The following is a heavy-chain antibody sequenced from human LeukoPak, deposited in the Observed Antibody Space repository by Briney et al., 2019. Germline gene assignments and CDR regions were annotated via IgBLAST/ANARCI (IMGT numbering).Heavy chain of an antibody. CDR1: GFTLSNYA. V-gene: IGHV3-23*01. J-gene: IGHJ6*02. CDR2: IRCSRATT. Sequence: PGCSLTLSCAASGFTLSNYAMSWVRQAPGKGLEWVSVIRCSRATTAYAEAVMRRFTSSRDNSKNTRYLQLDRLRAEDTAVYFCAKGLWGAYYYGMDVWGQGTTVTVSS. D-gene: IGHD3-16*01. CDR3: AKGLWGAYYYGMDV.